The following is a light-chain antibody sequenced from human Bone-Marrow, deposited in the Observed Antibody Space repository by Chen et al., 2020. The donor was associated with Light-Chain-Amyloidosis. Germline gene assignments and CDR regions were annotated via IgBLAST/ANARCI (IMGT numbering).Light chain of an antibody. CDR3: MIWHNSAWE. Sequence: QAVLTQPSSLSASPGASASLTCTLRSGMNVGAYRIYWYQQKPGSPPQFLLNYKSDPDKQQGSKVPSRFSGSNDVSANAGVLLISGLQSEDEADYYCMIWHNSAWEFGGGTKVTVL. CDR2: YKSDPDK. V-gene: IGLV5-45*02. J-gene: IGLJ3*02. CDR1: SGMNVGAYR.